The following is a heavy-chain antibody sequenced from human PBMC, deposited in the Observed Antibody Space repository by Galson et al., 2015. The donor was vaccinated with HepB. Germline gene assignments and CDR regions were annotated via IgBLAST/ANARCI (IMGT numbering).Heavy chain of an antibody. CDR2: ISWNSGSI. D-gene: IGHD3-10*01. CDR3: AKGLGEFHDALDI. J-gene: IGHJ3*02. Sequence: SLRLSCAASGFTFDDYAMHWVRQAPGKGLEWVSGISWNSGSIGYADSVKGRFTISRDNAKNSLYLQMNRLRAEDAALYYCAKGLGEFHDALDICRQETMCTV. V-gene: IGHV3-9*01. CDR1: GFTFDDYA.